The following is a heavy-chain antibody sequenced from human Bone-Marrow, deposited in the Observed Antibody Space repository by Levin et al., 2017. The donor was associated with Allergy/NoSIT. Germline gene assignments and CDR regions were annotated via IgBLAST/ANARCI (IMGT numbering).Heavy chain of an antibody. Sequence: GASVKVSCKASGYTFTSYAMNWVRQAPGQGLEWMGWINTNTGNPTYAQGFTGRFVFSLDTSVSTAYLQISSLKAEDTAVYYCARGLTDTAMVEVWFDPWGQGTLVTVSS. CDR1: GYTFTSYA. V-gene: IGHV7-4-1*02. CDR3: ARGLTDTAMVEVWFDP. J-gene: IGHJ5*02. D-gene: IGHD5-18*01. CDR2: INTNTGNP.